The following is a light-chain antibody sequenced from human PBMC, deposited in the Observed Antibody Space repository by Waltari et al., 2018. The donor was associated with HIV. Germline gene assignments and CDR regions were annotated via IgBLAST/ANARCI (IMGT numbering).Light chain of an antibody. Sequence: EIVLTPSPGTLSLSPGERATLSCRASQSVSSSYLAWYQQKPGQAPRLLIYGASSRATGIPDRFSGSGSGTDFTLTISRLEPEDFAVYYCQQYGSPPYTFGQGTKLEIK. V-gene: IGKV3-20*01. CDR2: GAS. CDR1: QSVSSSY. CDR3: QQYGSPPYT. J-gene: IGKJ2*01.